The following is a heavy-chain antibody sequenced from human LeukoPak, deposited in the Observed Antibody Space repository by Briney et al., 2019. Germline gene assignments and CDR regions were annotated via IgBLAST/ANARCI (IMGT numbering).Heavy chain of an antibody. CDR1: GFTFSSYG. Sequence: PGRSLRLSCAASGFTFSSYGMHWVRQAPGKGLEWVAVISYDGSNKYYADSVKGRFTISRDNSKNTLYLQMNSLRAEDTAVYYCAKGGGRDGYNSGLFDYWGRGTLVTVSS. V-gene: IGHV3-30*18. CDR3: AKGGGRDGYNSGLFDY. CDR2: ISYDGSNK. J-gene: IGHJ4*02. D-gene: IGHD5-24*01.